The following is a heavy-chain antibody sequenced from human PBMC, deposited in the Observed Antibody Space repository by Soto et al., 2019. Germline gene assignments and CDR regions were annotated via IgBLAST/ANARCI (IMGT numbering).Heavy chain of an antibody. CDR1: GYTFTSYG. CDR3: ARDIMRRYHPSNWFDP. CDR2: ISAYNGNT. J-gene: IGHJ5*02. Sequence: ASVKVSCKASGYTFTSYGISWVRQAPGQGLEWMGWISAYNGNTNYAQKLQGRVTMTTDTSTSTAYMELRSLRSDDTAVYYCARDIMRRYHPSNWFDPWGQGTLVTVSS. D-gene: IGHD2-2*01. V-gene: IGHV1-18*01.